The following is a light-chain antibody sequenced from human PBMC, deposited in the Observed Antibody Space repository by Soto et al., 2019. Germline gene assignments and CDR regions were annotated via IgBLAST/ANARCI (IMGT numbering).Light chain of an antibody. V-gene: IGKV3-15*01. Sequence: EIVMTQSPATLSVSPGERATLSCRASQSVSSKLAWYQQKPGQAPRLLIYGASTRATGIPARFSGSGSGTDFTLTISRLEPEDFALYYCQQFGTSPLTFGGGTKVDIK. J-gene: IGKJ4*01. CDR3: QQFGTSPLT. CDR2: GAS. CDR1: QSVSSK.